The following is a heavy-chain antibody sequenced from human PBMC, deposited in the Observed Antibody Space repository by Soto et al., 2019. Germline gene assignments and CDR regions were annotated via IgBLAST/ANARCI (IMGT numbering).Heavy chain of an antibody. Sequence: QVQLVQSGAEVKKPGSSVKVSCKASGGTFSSYVISWVRQAPGQGLEWRGGIIPIFDTANYAQKFQDRVTITADESTSTAYMELSSLRAEDTAVYYCAGESRVVVSEADRSYYDYGMDVWGQGTTVTVSS. J-gene: IGHJ6*02. CDR3: AGESRVVVSEADRSYYDYGMDV. CDR2: IIPIFDTA. D-gene: IGHD2-21*01. CDR1: GGTFSSYV. V-gene: IGHV1-69*01.